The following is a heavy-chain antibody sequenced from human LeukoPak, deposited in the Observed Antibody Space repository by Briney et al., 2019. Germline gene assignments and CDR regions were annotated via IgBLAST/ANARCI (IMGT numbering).Heavy chain of an antibody. D-gene: IGHD1/OR15-1a*01. CDR2: SYSGGST. Sequence: PRGSLSLSCAASRFTVMSWVRQAPGKGLEWVSVSYSGGSTYYADTVKGRFTISRDNAKNTLYLQMNRLRPEDTAVYYCVKDTGEHVGHTWRQGTPVTVSS. CDR1: RFTV. V-gene: IGHV3-66*01. J-gene: IGHJ4*02. CDR3: VKDTGEHVGHT.